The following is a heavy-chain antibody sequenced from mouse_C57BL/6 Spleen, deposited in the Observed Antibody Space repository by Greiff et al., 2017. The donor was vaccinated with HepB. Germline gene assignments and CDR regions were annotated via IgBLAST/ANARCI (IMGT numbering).Heavy chain of an antibody. CDR1: GFNIKDDY. CDR2: IDPENGDT. D-gene: IGHD1-1*01. J-gene: IGHJ2*01. Sequence: EVKLQESGAELVRPGASVKLSCTASGFNIKDDYMHWVKQRPEQGLEWIGWIDPENGDTEYASKFQGKATITADTSSNTAYLQLSSLTSEDTAVYYCTTGITTVVADFDYWGQGTTLTVSS. V-gene: IGHV14-4*01. CDR3: TTGITTVVADFDY.